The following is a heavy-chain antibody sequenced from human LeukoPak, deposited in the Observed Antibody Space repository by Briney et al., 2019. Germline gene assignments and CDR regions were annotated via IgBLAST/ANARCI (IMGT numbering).Heavy chain of an antibody. J-gene: IGHJ6*03. D-gene: IGHD2-2*01. Sequence: ASVKVSCKASGGTFSSYAISWVRQAPGQGLGWMGGIIPIFGTANYAQKFQGRVTITTDESTSTAYMELSSLRSEDTAVYYCARATVPAAATDYYYYYYMDVGGKGTTVTVSS. CDR3: ARATVPAAATDYYYYYYMDV. V-gene: IGHV1-69*05. CDR2: IIPIFGTA. CDR1: GGTFSSYA.